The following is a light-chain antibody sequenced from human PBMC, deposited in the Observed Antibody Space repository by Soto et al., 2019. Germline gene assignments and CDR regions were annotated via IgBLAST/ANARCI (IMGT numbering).Light chain of an antibody. V-gene: IGKV3-15*01. CDR1: QSVSSN. CDR3: QQYNNWTPWT. J-gene: IGKJ1*01. Sequence: LVMAQSHATPSVSPGEIATLSCRASQSVSSNFAWYQQKPGQAPRLLIYGSSTRATGIPARFSGSGSGTEFTLTLSSLQSEDFAVYYCQQYNNWTPWTFGQGTKVDIK. CDR2: GSS.